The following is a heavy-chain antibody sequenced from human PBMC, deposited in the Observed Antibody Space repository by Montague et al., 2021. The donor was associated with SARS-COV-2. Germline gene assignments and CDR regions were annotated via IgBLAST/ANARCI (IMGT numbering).Heavy chain of an antibody. V-gene: IGHV2-5*01. J-gene: IGHJ4*02. D-gene: IGHD2/OR15-2a*01. CDR1: GFSLISDGVG. CDR3: AHSLLLSSLGGFDS. Sequence: PALVKPTQTLTLTCTFSGFSLISDGVGVGWIRQPPGKALEWLALIFWNDDKRYNSSLKNRLTVTKDTSKNQVVLTMTNMDPLDTGTYYCAHSLLLSSLGGFDSWGQGTLVTVAS. CDR2: IFWNDDK.